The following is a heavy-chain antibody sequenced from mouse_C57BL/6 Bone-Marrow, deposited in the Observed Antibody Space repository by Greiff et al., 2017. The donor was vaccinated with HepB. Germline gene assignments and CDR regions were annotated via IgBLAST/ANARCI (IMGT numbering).Heavy chain of an antibody. J-gene: IGHJ4*01. D-gene: IGHD2-2*01. CDR2: IYPRSGNT. CDR1: GYTFTSYG. Sequence: LQESGAELVRPGASVKLSCKASGYTFTSYGISWVKQRTGQGLEWIGEIYPRSGNTYYNEKFKGKATLTADKSSSTAYMELRSLTSEDSAVYFCARRKGYDRYAMDYWGQGTSVTVSS. CDR3: ARRKGYDRYAMDY. V-gene: IGHV1-81*01.